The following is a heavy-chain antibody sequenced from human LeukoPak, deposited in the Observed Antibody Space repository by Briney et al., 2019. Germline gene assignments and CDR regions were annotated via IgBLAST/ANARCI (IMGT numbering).Heavy chain of an antibody. CDR2: IIPIFGTA. Sequence: GASVKVSCKASGGTFSSYAISWVRQAPGQGLEWMGGIIPIFGTANYAQTFQGRVTITADESTSTAYMELSSLRSEDTAVYYCARDGYYYDSSGYYGILNYWGQGTLVTVSS. D-gene: IGHD3-22*01. V-gene: IGHV1-69*13. J-gene: IGHJ4*02. CDR3: ARDGYYYDSSGYYGILNY. CDR1: GGTFSSYA.